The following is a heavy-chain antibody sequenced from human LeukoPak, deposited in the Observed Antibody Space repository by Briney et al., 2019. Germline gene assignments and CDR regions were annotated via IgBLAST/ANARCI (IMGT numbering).Heavy chain of an antibody. V-gene: IGHV3-48*02. J-gene: IGHJ4*02. D-gene: IGHD3-22*01. CDR1: GVTFSSYS. CDR2: ISSSSSTI. CDR3: ARDLAFYDSSGYYSTPFDY. Sequence: GGSLRLSCAASGVTFSSYSMNWVRQAPGKGLEWVSYISSSSSTIYYADSVKGRFTISRDNAKNSLYLQMNSLRDEDTAVYYCARDLAFYDSSGYYSTPFDYWGQGTLVTVSS.